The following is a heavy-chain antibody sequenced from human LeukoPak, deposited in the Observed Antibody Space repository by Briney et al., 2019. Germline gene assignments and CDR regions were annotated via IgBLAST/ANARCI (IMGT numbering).Heavy chain of an antibody. CDR3: AAARGPSFRSYYGVGY. D-gene: IGHD1-26*01. CDR1: GGSISSYY. V-gene: IGHV4-59*01. CDR2: IYYSGST. Sequence: PSETLSLTCTVSGGSISSYYWSWIRQPPGKGLEWIGYIYYSGSTNYNPSLKSRVTISVDASKNQFTLKLSSVTAAETAVYYCAAARGPSFRSYYGVGYWGQGTLVTVSS. J-gene: IGHJ4*02.